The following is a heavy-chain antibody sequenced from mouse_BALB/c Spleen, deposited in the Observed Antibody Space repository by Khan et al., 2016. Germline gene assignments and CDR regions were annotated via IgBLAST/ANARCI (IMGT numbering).Heavy chain of an antibody. Sequence: EVQLQESGPGLVKPSQSLSLTCTVTGYSITSDYAWNWIRQFPGNKLEWMGYISYSGSTSYNPSLKSRISITRDTSKNQFFLQLNSVTTEDTATYYSARGYYYGKGYFDYWGQGTTLTVSS. CDR1: GYSITSDYA. D-gene: IGHD1-1*01. V-gene: IGHV3-2*02. CDR3: ARGYYYGKGYFDY. J-gene: IGHJ2*01. CDR2: ISYSGST.